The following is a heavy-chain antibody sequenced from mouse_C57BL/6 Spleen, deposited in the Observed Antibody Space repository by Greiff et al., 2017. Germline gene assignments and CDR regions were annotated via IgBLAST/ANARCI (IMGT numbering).Heavy chain of an antibody. CDR3: ARRGYYFDY. J-gene: IGHJ2*01. Sequence: QVQLQQPGAELVRPGSSVKLSCKASGYTFTSYWMAWVKQRPGQGLEWIGNIYPSDSEPHYSQKFKDKATLTVDKSSSTAYMQLSSLTSEDSAVYYGARRGYYFDYWGQGTTLAVSA. CDR2: IYPSDSEP. V-gene: IGHV1-61*01. CDR1: GYTFTSYW.